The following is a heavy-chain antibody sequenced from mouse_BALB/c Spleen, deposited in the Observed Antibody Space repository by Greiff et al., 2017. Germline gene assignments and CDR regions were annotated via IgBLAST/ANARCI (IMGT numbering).Heavy chain of an antibody. CDR1: GYTFTSYW. J-gene: IGHJ3*01. Sequence: VQLQQSGTVLARPGASVKMSCKASGYTFTSYWMHWVKQRPGHGLEWIGEILPGSGSTNYNEKFKGKATFTADTSSNTAYMQLSSLTSEDSAVYYCARKGGGSAFAYWGQGTLVTVSA. D-gene: IGHD1-1*02. CDR3: ARKGGGSAFAY. V-gene: IGHV1-9*01. CDR2: ILPGSGST.